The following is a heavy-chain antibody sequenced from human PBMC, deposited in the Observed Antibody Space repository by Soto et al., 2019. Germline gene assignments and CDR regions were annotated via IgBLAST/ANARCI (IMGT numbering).Heavy chain of an antibody. D-gene: IGHD2-21*02. CDR2: MNPNSGNT. V-gene: IGHV1-8*01. J-gene: IGHJ5*02. CDR3: ARDGGVTAQGYNWFDP. CDR1: GYTFTSYD. Sequence: QVQLVQSGAEVKKPGASVKVSCKASGYTFTSYDINWVRQATGQGLEWMGWMNPNSGNTGSAQKFQGRVTMTRNTSISTAYMELSSLRSEDTAVYYCARDGGVTAQGYNWFDPWGQGTLVTVSS.